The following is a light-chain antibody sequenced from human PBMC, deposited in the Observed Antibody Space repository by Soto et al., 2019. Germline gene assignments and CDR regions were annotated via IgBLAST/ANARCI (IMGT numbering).Light chain of an antibody. Sequence: QYALTQPASVSGSPGQSITISCTGTSSDIGAYNYVSWFQHHPGKAPKLIIHDVSNRPSGVSSRFSGSKSGNTASLTISGLQAEDEADYHCSSYTTPRQYVFGTGTKVTVL. CDR3: SSYTTPRQYV. V-gene: IGLV2-14*01. J-gene: IGLJ1*01. CDR2: DVS. CDR1: SSDIGAYNY.